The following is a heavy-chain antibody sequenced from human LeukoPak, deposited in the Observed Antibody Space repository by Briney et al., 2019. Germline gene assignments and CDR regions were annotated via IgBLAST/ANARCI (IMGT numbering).Heavy chain of an antibody. V-gene: IGHV4-59*01. D-gene: IGHD1-26*01. CDR1: GGSISSYY. CDR2: IYYSGST. Sequence: SETLSLTCTVSGGSISSYYWSWIRQPPGKGLEWIGYIYYSGSTNYNPSLKSRVTISVDTSKNQFSLKLSSETAADTAVYYCARDLFRRSALGFWGQGTLVTVSS. J-gene: IGHJ4*02. CDR3: ARDLFRRSALGF.